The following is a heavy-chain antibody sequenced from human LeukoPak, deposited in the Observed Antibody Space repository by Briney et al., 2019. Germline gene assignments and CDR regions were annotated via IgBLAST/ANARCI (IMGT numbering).Heavy chain of an antibody. J-gene: IGHJ5*02. V-gene: IGHV3-7*01. Sequence: GGSLRLSCAASRSTFSSYWMHWVRQAPGQGLEWVANIKEDGSERYYMDSVKGRFTISRDNAKNSLYLQINSLRAEDTAVYYCARLGCISGSCQFDPWGQGTLVTVSS. CDR1: RSTFSSYW. CDR3: ARLGCISGSCQFDP. CDR2: IKEDGSER. D-gene: IGHD2-15*01.